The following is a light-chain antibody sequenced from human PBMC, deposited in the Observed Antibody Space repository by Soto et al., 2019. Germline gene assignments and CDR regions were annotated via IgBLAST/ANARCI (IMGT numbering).Light chain of an antibody. CDR1: SSNIGSNY. J-gene: IGLJ2*01. Sequence: QPVLTQPPSASGTPGQRVTISCSGSSSNIGSNYVYWYQQLPGTAPKLLIYRNNQRPSGVPDRFSGSKSGTSASLAISGLRSEDEADYYCAAWDDSLSVVVFGGGTTLTVL. V-gene: IGLV1-47*01. CDR3: AAWDDSLSVVV. CDR2: RNN.